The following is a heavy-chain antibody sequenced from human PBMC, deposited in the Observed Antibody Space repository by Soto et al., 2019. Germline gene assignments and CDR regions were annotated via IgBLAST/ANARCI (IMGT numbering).Heavy chain of an antibody. CDR1: GGTFSSYT. J-gene: IGHJ4*02. Sequence: QVQLVQSGAEVKKPGSSVKVSCKASGGTFSSYTISWVRQAPGQGLEWIGRIIPILGIANYAQKFQGRVTITADKSTSTAYMELSSLRSEDTAVYYCARDEEVAATPSDYWGQGTLVTVSS. V-gene: IGHV1-69*08. D-gene: IGHD2-15*01. CDR3: ARDEEVAATPSDY. CDR2: IIPILGIA.